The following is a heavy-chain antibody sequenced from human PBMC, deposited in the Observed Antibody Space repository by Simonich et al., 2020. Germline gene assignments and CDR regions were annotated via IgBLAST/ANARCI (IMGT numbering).Heavy chain of an antibody. CDR1: GYPFTGYY. D-gene: IGHD2-2*01. J-gene: IGHJ3*02. CDR2: DNPNSGGT. CDR3: ARDPVVPAAIRNAFDI. Sequence: QVQLVQSGAEVKKPGASVKVSCQASGYPFTGYYMHWVRQAPGQGLERKGWDNPNSGGTNDDKKFQGRVTMTRDTSISTAYMGLSRLRSDDTAVYYCARDPVVPAAIRNAFDIWGQGTMVTVSS. V-gene: IGHV1-2*02.